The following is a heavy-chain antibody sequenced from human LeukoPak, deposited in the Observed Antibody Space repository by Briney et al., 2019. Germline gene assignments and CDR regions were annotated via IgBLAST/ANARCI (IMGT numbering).Heavy chain of an antibody. D-gene: IGHD3-10*01. Sequence: GESLKISCKGSGYSLTSYWIGWVRQMPGKGLEWMGIIYPGDSDTRYSPSFQGQVTISVDKSINTAYLHWSSLKASDTAMYYCARQSLSYYYGSGSYRHYYYYYMDVWGKGTTVTVSS. CDR3: ARQSLSYYYGSGSYRHYYYYYMDV. V-gene: IGHV5-51*01. CDR2: IYPGDSDT. J-gene: IGHJ6*03. CDR1: GYSLTSYW.